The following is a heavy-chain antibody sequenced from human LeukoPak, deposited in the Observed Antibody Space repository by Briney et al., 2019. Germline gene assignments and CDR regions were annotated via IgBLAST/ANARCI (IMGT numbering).Heavy chain of an antibody. D-gene: IGHD3-16*01. Sequence: GGSLRLSCEASGFTFSNYAMSWVRQAPGKGLEWVSGICGHGISIYYTDSVKGRFTISRDNSKSTLYLVMNSLRAEDTAVYYCAKKDGNLVWGSFYYFDYGGRETLVTFSS. J-gene: IGHJ4*02. CDR2: ICGHGISI. CDR1: GFTFSNYA. V-gene: IGHV3-23*01. CDR3: AKKDGNLVWGSFYYFDY.